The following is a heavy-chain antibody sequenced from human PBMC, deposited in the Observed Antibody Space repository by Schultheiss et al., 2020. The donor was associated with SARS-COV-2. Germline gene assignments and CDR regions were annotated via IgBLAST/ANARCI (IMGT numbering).Heavy chain of an antibody. Sequence: GESLKISCTASGFTISNYAMSWVRQAPGKGLEWVSSITTTGRQIDYADSVKGRFTISRDNAKNTLYLQMSSLRAEDTAVYYCVKDQGYGDYSKRIYYYYYGMDVWGQGTTVTVSS. CDR2: ITTTGRQI. V-gene: IGHV3-21*01. D-gene: IGHD4-11*01. CDR3: VKDQGYGDYSKRIYYYYYGMDV. CDR1: GFTISNYA. J-gene: IGHJ6*02.